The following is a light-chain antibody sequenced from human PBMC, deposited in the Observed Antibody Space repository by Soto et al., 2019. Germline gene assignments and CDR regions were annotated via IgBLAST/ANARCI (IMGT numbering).Light chain of an antibody. CDR2: GAS. CDR3: QQCYMGWT. CDR1: QSIGRF. V-gene: IGKV1-5*01. Sequence: DIQMTQSPSTLSASLGDSVTIXXRASQSIGRFLAWYQHQPGKAPKLLIYGASTLESGVPSRFSGTGSGTEFTFSITSLQPEDFGTYYCQQCYMGWTFGQGTKVDIK. J-gene: IGKJ1*01.